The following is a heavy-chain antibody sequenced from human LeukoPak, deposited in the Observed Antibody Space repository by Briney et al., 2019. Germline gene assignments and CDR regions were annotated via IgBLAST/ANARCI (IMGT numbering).Heavy chain of an antibody. CDR1: GGSISSYY. CDR2: IYTSGST. CDR3: ARGYVENWFDP. J-gene: IGHJ5*02. V-gene: IGHV4-4*07. D-gene: IGHD5-24*01. Sequence: SETLSLTCTVSGGSISSYYWSWIRQPAGKGLEWIGRIYTSGSTNYNPPLKSRVTMSVDTSKNQFSLKLSSVTAADTAVYYCARGYVENWFDPWGQEPRSPSPQ.